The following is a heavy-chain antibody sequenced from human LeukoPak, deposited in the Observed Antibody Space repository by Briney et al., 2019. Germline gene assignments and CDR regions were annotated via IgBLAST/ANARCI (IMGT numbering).Heavy chain of an antibody. CDR2: ICANNGNT. CDR3: ARDGYCSGGSCSSPYYYYGMDV. Sequence: ASVKVSCKASGYTFTSYGISWVRPAAGQGLEGMGWICANNGNTNYAQKLQGRVTMTTDTSTSTAYMELRSLRSNDTAVYYCARDGYCSGGSCSSPYYYYGMDVWGQGTTVTVSS. V-gene: IGHV1-18*01. J-gene: IGHJ6*02. D-gene: IGHD2-15*01. CDR1: GYTFTSYG.